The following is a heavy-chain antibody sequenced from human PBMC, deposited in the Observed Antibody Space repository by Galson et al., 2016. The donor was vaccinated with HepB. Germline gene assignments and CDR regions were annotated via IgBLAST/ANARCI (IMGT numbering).Heavy chain of an antibody. CDR2: ISYDGSKR. CDR1: GFTFVNYG. D-gene: IGHD2-21*01. CDR3: AKDGILVARKGENFQF. J-gene: IGHJ1*01. V-gene: IGHV3-30*18. Sequence: SLRLSCAASGFTFVNYGMHWVRQTPGKGLEWVAFISYDGSKRCYADSVKGRLTLSRDNSKNTVYLQMNSLRPEDTAVYHCAKDGILVARKGENFQFWGQGTLVTVSS.